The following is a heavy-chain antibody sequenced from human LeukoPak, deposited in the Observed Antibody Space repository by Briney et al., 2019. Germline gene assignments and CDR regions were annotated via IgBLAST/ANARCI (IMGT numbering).Heavy chain of an antibody. CDR2: MNPNNGNT. J-gene: IGHJ5*02. D-gene: IGHD2-15*01. V-gene: IGHV1-8*03. CDR3: ARGGRDCSGGTCYRWFDP. CDR1: GYTFTSYD. Sequence: ASVKVSCKAAGYTFTSYDINWVRQATGQGPEWMGWMNPNNGNTGYAQKFQGRVTISRNSSTNTAYMELSSLRPEDTAVYYCARGGRDCSGGTCYRWFDPWGQGTLVTVSS.